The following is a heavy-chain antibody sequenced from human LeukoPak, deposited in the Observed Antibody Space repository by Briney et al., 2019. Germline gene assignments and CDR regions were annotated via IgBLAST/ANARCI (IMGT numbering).Heavy chain of an antibody. J-gene: IGHJ5*02. CDR2: IYYSGST. CDR3: ARRTDCSTISCYLIGWFDP. CDR1: GGSINSKSYY. V-gene: IGHV4-39*07. D-gene: IGHD2-2*01. Sequence: SETLSLTCAVSGGSINSKSYYWGWIRQPPGKGLEWIGGIYYSGSTYYNPSLKSRVTISVDTSNNQFSLKLNSVTAADTAVYYCARRTDCSTISCYLIGWFDPWGQGTLVTVSS.